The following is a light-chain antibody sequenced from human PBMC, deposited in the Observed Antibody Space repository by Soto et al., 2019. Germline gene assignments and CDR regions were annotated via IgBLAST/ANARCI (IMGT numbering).Light chain of an antibody. CDR2: EVS. J-gene: IGLJ1*01. CDR3: NSYTSSTSRPEV. V-gene: IGLV2-14*01. Sequence: ALTQPASVSGSPGQSITISCTGTTNDVGGYNYVSWYQQHPGKAPKLLIFEVSSRPSGVSNRFSGSKSGNTASLTISALQAEDEADYFCNSYTSSTSRPEVFGTGTKATVL. CDR1: TNDVGGYNY.